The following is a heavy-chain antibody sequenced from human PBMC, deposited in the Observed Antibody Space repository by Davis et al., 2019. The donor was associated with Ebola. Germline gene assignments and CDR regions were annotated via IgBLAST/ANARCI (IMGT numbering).Heavy chain of an antibody. CDR1: GYSFTSYW. J-gene: IGHJ4*02. D-gene: IGHD1-26*01. Sequence: GESLKISCKGSGYSFTSYWIGWVRQMPGKGLEWMGIIYPGDSDTRYSPSFQGQVTISVDKSINTAYLQWSSLKASDSAMFYCARHSSSGSPIDYWGQGTRVTVSS. V-gene: IGHV5-51*01. CDR2: IYPGDSDT. CDR3: ARHSSSGSPIDY.